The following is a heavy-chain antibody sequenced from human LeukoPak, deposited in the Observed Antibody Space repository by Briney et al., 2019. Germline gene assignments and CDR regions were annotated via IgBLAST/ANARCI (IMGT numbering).Heavy chain of an antibody. CDR3: ARGQFLYDFWSGYPQFDP. Sequence: SETLSLTCAVHGGSFSGYYWSWIRQPPGKGLEWIGEINHSGSTNYNPSLKSRVTISVDTSKNQFSLKLSSVTAADTAVYYCARGQFLYDFWSGYPQFDPWGQGTLVTVSS. J-gene: IGHJ5*02. V-gene: IGHV4-34*01. CDR2: INHSGST. D-gene: IGHD3-3*01. CDR1: GGSFSGYY.